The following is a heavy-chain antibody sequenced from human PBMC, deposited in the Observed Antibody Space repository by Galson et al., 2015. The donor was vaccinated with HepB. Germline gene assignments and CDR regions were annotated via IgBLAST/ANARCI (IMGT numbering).Heavy chain of an antibody. D-gene: IGHD4-23*01. J-gene: IGHJ4*02. CDR2: IIPILGIA. V-gene: IGHV1-69*02. CDR1: GGTFSSYT. Sequence: SVKVSCKASGGTFSSYTISWVRQAPGQGLEWMGRIIPILGIANYAQKFQGRVTITADKSTSTAYMELSSLRSEDTAVYYCAVDYGGNEGFDYWGQGTLVTVSS. CDR3: AVDYGGNEGFDY.